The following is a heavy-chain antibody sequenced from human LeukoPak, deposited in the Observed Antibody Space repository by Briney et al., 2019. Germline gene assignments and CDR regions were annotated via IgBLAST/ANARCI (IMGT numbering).Heavy chain of an antibody. J-gene: IGHJ4*02. D-gene: IGHD1-26*01. Sequence: ASVKVSCKASGYTFTSYAMHWVRQAPGQRLEWMGWINAGNGNTKYSQKFQGRVTMTEDTSTDTAYMELSSLRSEDTAVYYCATVVDEAYSGSFWPPDYWGQGTLVTVSS. CDR3: ATVVDEAYSGSFWPPDY. CDR2: INAGNGNT. CDR1: GYTFTSYA. V-gene: IGHV1-3*01.